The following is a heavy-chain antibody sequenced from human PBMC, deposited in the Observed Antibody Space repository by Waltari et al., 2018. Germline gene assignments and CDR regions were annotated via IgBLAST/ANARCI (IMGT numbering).Heavy chain of an antibody. Sequence: QVQLVESGGGVVQPGMSLRLSCAASGFSLSNFGMHWVRQVPGKGLEWVALAWFDGVKTYYADSVGGRFTISRDNSKNTLYLDIKILRVDDTAIYYCAKDAFGNTYLDHWGQGTLVTVSS. D-gene: IGHD3-10*01. V-gene: IGHV3-33*06. CDR2: AWFDGVKT. CDR3: AKDAFGNTYLDH. J-gene: IGHJ5*02. CDR1: GFSLSNFG.